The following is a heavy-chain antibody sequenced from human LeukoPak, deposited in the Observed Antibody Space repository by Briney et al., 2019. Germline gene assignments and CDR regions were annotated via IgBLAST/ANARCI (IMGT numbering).Heavy chain of an antibody. CDR2: SGDSDGST. Sequence: GGSLRLSCAASGFTFSGSGMSWVRQAPGKGLEWISSSGDSDGSTYYADSLKGRFTISRDNSKNTLYLQKNNLRAEDTAVYYCAKGGCRGTCNPLASWGQGTLVTVSS. J-gene: IGHJ4*02. D-gene: IGHD2-15*01. V-gene: IGHV3-23*01. CDR3: AKGGCRGTCNPLAS. CDR1: GFTFSGSG.